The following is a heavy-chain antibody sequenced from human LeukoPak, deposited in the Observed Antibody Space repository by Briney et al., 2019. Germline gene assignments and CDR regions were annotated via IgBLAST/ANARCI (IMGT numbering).Heavy chain of an antibody. CDR2: ISGSGGST. D-gene: IGHD6-13*01. CDR3: AKDSSSWYYYYYYYMGV. CDR1: GFTFSSYG. J-gene: IGHJ6*03. Sequence: PPGGSLRLSCAASGFTFSSYGMSWVRQAPGKGLEWVSAISGSGGSTYYADSVKGRFTISRDNSKNTLYLQMNSLRAEDTAVYYCAKDSSSWYYYYYYYMGVWGKGTTVTVSS. V-gene: IGHV3-23*01.